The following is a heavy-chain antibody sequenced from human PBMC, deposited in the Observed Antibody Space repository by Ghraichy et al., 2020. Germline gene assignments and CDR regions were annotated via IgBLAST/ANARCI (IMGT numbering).Heavy chain of an antibody. V-gene: IGHV4-34*01. CDR3: ARGIGKRDYYGSGSYYIR. Sequence: SETLSLTCAVYGGSFSGYYWTWIRQPPGKGLEWIGEINHGGSTNYNPSLKSRVTILVDTSKNQISLKLSSVTAADTAVYYCARGIGKRDYYGSGSYYIRWGQGTLVTVSS. CDR2: INHGGST. CDR1: GGSFSGYY. J-gene: IGHJ4*02. D-gene: IGHD3-10*01.